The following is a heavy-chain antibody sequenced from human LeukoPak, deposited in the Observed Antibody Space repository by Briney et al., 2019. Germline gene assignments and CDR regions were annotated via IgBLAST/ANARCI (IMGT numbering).Heavy chain of an antibody. CDR3: ATYPFRGATHYFDY. CDR1: GGSISSYY. J-gene: IGHJ4*02. D-gene: IGHD3-10*01. CDR2: IHYSGST. Sequence: SETLSLTCTVSGGSISSYYWSWIRQSPGKGLEWIGHIHYSGSTNYNSSLESRVAISMDTSKRQISLKLSSVTAADTAVYYCATYPFRGATHYFDYWGQGILVTVSS. V-gene: IGHV4-59*01.